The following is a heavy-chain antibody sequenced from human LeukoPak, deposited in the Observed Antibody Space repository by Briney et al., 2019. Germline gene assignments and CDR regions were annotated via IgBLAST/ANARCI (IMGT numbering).Heavy chain of an antibody. CDR2: IYPGDSGT. J-gene: IGHJ5*02. CDR3: ARGGGGSGIADWFDP. D-gene: IGHD6-13*01. V-gene: IGHV5-51*01. CDR1: GYSFTSYW. Sequence: GESLKISCKGSGYSFTSYWIGWVRQMPGKGLEWMGIIYPGDSGTRYSPSFQGQVTISVDKSISTAYLQWSSLKASDTAMYYCARGGGGSGIADWFDPWGQGTLVTVSS.